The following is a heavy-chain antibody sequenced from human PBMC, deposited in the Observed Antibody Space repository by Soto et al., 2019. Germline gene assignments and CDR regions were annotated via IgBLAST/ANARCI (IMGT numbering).Heavy chain of an antibody. CDR1: GGTFSSYA. CDR2: IIPIFGTA. CDR3: ARGRAIVVVPAAMRRSPDAFDI. J-gene: IGHJ3*02. V-gene: IGHV1-69*13. Sequence: SVKVSCKASGGTFSSYAISWVRQAPGQGLEWMGGIIPIFGTANYAQKFQGRVTITADESTSTAYIELSSLRSEDTAVYYCARGRAIVVVPAAMRRSPDAFDIWGQGTMVTVSS. D-gene: IGHD2-2*01.